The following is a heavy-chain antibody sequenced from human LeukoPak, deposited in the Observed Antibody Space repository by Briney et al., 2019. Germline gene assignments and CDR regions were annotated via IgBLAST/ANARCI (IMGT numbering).Heavy chain of an antibody. CDR3: ARANCSSTSCAPDY. D-gene: IGHD2-2*01. Sequence: ASVKVSCKASGYTFTSYYMHWVRQAPGQGLEWMGIINPSGGSTIYAQIFQGRVTMTRDTSTSTVYVELSRLRSEDTAVYYCARANCSSTSCAPDYWGQGMLVTVSS. CDR2: INPSGGST. CDR1: GYTFTSYY. J-gene: IGHJ4*02. V-gene: IGHV1-46*01.